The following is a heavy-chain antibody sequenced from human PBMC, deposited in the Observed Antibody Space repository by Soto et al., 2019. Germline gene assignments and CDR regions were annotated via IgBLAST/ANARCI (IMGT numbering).Heavy chain of an antibody. D-gene: IGHD3-16*01. CDR3: ARDDEGGSDCDLGY. J-gene: IGHJ4*02. CDR2: ISSDGSNK. V-gene: IGHV3-30-3*01. CDR1: GFTFSSHA. Sequence: QVQLVESGGGVVQPGRSLRLSCAVSGFTFSSHAMHWVRQAPGKGLEWVALISSDGSNKYYADSVKGRFTTSRDNSKNTMYLRMNSLRVEDTAVYDCARDDEGGSDCDLGYWGQGALVTVSS.